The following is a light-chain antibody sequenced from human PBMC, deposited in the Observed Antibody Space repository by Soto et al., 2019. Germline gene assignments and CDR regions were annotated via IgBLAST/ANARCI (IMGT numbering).Light chain of an antibody. J-gene: IGKJ1*01. Sequence: DIQMTQFPSSLSASVGDRVTITCRASQTISTCLNWYQQKAGTAPKLLIYGASDLESGIPSRFSGSGSGTYFTLTISSXXXEDFAIYYCQQCLTTPRTFGQGTRVEI. CDR1: QTISTC. CDR3: QQCLTTPRT. V-gene: IGKV1-39*01. CDR2: GAS.